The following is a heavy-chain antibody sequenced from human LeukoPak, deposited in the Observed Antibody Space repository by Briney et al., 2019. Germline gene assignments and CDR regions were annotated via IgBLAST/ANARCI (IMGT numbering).Heavy chain of an antibody. D-gene: IGHD3-10*01. CDR1: GYTLTELS. CDR3: ARGLGSPGDYYYYGMDV. V-gene: IGHV1-2*04. J-gene: IGHJ6*02. CDR2: INPNSGGT. Sequence: ASVKVSCKVSGYTLTELSMHWVRQAPGQGLEWMGWINPNSGGTNYAQKFQGWVTMTRDTSISTAYMELSRLRSDDTAVYYCARGLGSPGDYYYYGMDVWGQGTTVTVSS.